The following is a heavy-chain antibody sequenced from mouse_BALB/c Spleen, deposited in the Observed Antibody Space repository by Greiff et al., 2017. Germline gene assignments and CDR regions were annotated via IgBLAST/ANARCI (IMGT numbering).Heavy chain of an antibody. CDR3: ARRLTSYWYFDV. CDR2: IDPANGNT. J-gene: IGHJ1*01. Sequence: VQLQQSGAELVKPGASVKLSCTASGFNIKDTYMHWVKQRPEQGLEWIGRIDPANGNTKYDPKFQGKATITADTSSNTAYLQLSSLTSEDTAVYYCARRLTSYWYFDVWGAGTTVTVSS. CDR1: GFNIKDTY. D-gene: IGHD1-2*01. V-gene: IGHV14-3*02.